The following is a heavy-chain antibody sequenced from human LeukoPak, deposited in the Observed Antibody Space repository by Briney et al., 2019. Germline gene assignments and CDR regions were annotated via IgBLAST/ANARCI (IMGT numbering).Heavy chain of an antibody. D-gene: IGHD6-13*01. CDR2: IYTSGST. Sequence: PSETLSLTCTVSGGSISSYYWSWIRQPAGKGLEWIGRIYTSGSTNYNPSLKSRVTISVDTSKNQFSLKLSSVTAADTAVYYCARDSGTGIADQGGYFDYWGQGTLVTVSS. V-gene: IGHV4-4*07. CDR3: ARDSGTGIADQGGYFDY. CDR1: GGSISSYY. J-gene: IGHJ4*02.